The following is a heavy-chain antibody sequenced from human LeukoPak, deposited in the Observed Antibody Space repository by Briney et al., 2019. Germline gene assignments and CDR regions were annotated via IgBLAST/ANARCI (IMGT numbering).Heavy chain of an antibody. CDR3: ARGRSPGAYWFRGVLRGEYYYYYGMGV. CDR1: GYTFTSYD. J-gene: IGHJ6*01. D-gene: IGHD3-10*01. Sequence: ASVKVSCKASGYTFTSYDINWVRQATGQGLEWMGWMNPNSGNTGYAQKFQGRVTMTRNTSISTAYMELSSLRSEDTAVYYCARGRSPGAYWFRGVLRGEYYYYYGMGVWGRGTKVTVP. V-gene: IGHV1-8*01. CDR2: MNPNSGNT.